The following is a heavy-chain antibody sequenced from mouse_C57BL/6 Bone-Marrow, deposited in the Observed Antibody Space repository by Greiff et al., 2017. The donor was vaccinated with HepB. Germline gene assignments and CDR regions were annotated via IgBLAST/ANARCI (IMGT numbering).Heavy chain of an antibody. CDR2: INPSSGYT. CDR3: AREDWFAY. CDR1: GYTFTSYW. Sequence: QVQLQQSGAELAKPGASVKLSCKASGYTFTSYWMHWVKQRPGQGLEWIGYINPSSGYTKYNEKFKGKATLTADKSSSTAYMQLNSLTSEDSAVYFCAREDWFAYWGQGTLVTVSA. J-gene: IGHJ3*01. V-gene: IGHV1-7*01.